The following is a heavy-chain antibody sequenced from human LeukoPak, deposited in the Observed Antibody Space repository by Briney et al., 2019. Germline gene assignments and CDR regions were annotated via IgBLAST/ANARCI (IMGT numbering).Heavy chain of an antibody. Sequence: SETLSLTCTVSGGSISGFFWSWMRQPPGKGLEWIGYIFYSGGTYYNPSLMSRVTISVDMSTNQFSLRLTSVTAADTAVYYCARHDYDGNSAWFDPWGQGTLVTVSS. D-gene: IGHD4-23*01. CDR1: GGSISGFF. J-gene: IGHJ5*02. V-gene: IGHV4-59*01. CDR3: ARHDYDGNSAWFDP. CDR2: IFYSGGT.